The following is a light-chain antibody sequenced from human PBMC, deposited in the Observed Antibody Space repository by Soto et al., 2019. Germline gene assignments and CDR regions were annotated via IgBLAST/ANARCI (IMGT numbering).Light chain of an antibody. CDR2: AAS. CDR1: QGISSY. CDR3: QQLNSYPLP. Sequence: DIQLTQSPSFLSASVGDRVTITCRASQGISSYLAWYQQKPGKAPKLLIYAASTLQSVVPSRFSGSGSGTEFTLTISSLQPEDFATYYCQQLNSYPLPFGQGTRLEIK. J-gene: IGKJ5*01. V-gene: IGKV1-9*01.